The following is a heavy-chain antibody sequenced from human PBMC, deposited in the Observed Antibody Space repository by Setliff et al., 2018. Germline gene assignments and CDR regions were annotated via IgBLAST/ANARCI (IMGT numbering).Heavy chain of an antibody. D-gene: IGHD6-13*01. Sequence: GGSLRLSCAASGFTFSSYSMNWVRQAPGKGLEWVSSISSSSSYIYYADSVKGRFTISRDNAKNSLYLDMNSLRGEDTAVYYCASAGHSGSWFPFDAFHIWGQGTMVTVSS. CDR1: GFTFSSYS. CDR2: ISSSSSYI. CDR3: ASAGHSGSWFPFDAFHI. J-gene: IGHJ3*02. V-gene: IGHV3-21*01.